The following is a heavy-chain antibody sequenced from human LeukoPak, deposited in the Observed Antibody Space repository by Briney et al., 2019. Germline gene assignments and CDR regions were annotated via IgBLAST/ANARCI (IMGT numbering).Heavy chain of an antibody. CDR1: GGSFSGYY. CDR2: INHSGST. V-gene: IGHV4-34*01. CDR3: ARSRRPPYLVVITQYPPYYFDY. J-gene: IGHJ4*02. D-gene: IGHD3-22*01. Sequence: PSETLSLTCAVYGGSFSGYYWSWLRQPPGKGLEWIGEINHSGSTNYNPSPKSRGTISVDTSKNQFSLKLSSVTAADKAVYYCARSRRPPYLVVITQYPPYYFDYWGQGTLVTVSS.